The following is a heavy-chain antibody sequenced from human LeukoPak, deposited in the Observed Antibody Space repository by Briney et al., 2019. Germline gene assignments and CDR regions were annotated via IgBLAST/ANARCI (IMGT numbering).Heavy chain of an antibody. V-gene: IGHV4-59*01. CDR1: GGSLSDYY. Sequence: SETLSLTCTVSGGSLSDYYWTWVRQPPGKGLEWIGYIYYSGSTNYNPSLKSRVTISVDTSKNQFSLKLSSVTAADTAVYYCARDSWSGYLFDYWGQGTLVTVSS. D-gene: IGHD3-3*01. CDR2: IYYSGST. CDR3: ARDSWSGYLFDY. J-gene: IGHJ4*02.